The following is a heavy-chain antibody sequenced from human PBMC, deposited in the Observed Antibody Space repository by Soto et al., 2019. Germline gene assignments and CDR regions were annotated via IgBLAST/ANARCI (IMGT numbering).Heavy chain of an antibody. J-gene: IGHJ4*02. CDR3: ARDKLTGLCDY. CDR2: INHSGST. Sequence: QVQLQQWGAGLLKPSETLSLTCAVYGGSFSGYYWTWIRQPPGTGPEWIGEINHSGSTNYNPSLKRRGTIAVDPSTNQFPLKLTSVTAAAPAVYDCARDKLTGLCDYWGQGPLVTVSS. D-gene: IGHD2-8*02. CDR1: GGSFSGYY. V-gene: IGHV4-34*01.